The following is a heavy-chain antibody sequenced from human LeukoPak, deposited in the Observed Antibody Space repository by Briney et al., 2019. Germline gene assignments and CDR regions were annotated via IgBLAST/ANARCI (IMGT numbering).Heavy chain of an antibody. Sequence: SETLSLTCAVSGGSISSYYWSWVRQPAGKGLEWIGRIYASGNTNYNPSLKGRVTMTVDTSKNRFSLSLTSATAADTGMYFCARWSSSWENNWFDPWGQGILVTVSS. CDR2: IYASGNT. V-gene: IGHV4-4*07. CDR1: GGSISSYY. D-gene: IGHD6-13*01. J-gene: IGHJ5*02. CDR3: ARWSSSWENNWFDP.